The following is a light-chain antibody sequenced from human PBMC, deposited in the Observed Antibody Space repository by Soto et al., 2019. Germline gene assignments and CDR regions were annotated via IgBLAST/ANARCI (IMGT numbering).Light chain of an antibody. CDR1: QTISDW. V-gene: IGKV1-5*03. CDR2: KAS. Sequence: DIQMTQSPSTLSASVGDRVTITCRASQTISDWLAWYQQRPGKAPNLLIYKASSLESGVSSRFSGSGSGTEFTLTISSLQPDDLATYYCQHYNSYPYTFGLGTKLEI. J-gene: IGKJ2*01. CDR3: QHYNSYPYT.